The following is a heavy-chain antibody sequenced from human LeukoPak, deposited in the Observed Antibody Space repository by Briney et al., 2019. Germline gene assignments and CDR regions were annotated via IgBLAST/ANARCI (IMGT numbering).Heavy chain of an antibody. D-gene: IGHD3-10*01. J-gene: IGHJ6*02. Sequence: SQTLSLTCTVSGDRIAGNSVGWNWIRLSPSRGLEWLGRAYYRSRWNNDYAVFMRGRISVEPDTSRNQFSLQLHSVTPEDTAVYYCARDRDNNRFPSYGFDVWGQGTTVTVSS. V-gene: IGHV6-1*01. CDR2: AYYRSRWNN. CDR3: ARDRDNNRFPSYGFDV. CDR1: GDRIAGNSVG.